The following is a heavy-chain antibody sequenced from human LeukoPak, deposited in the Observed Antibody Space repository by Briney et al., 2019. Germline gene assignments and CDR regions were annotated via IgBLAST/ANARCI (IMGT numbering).Heavy chain of an antibody. D-gene: IGHD4-17*01. CDR1: GGTFSSYT. CDR2: IIPILGIA. J-gene: IGHJ6*02. V-gene: IGHV1-69*02. CDR3: SRGTTAYGMDV. Sequence: GASVKVSCKASGGTFSSYTISWVRQAPGQGLEWMGRIIPILGIANYAQEFQGRVTITADKSTSTAYMELSSLRSEDTAVYFFSRGTTAYGMDVWGQGTTVTVSS.